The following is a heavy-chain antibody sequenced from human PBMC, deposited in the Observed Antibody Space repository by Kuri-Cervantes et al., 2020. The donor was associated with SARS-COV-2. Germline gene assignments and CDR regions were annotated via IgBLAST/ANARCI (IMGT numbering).Heavy chain of an antibody. J-gene: IGHJ5*02. V-gene: IGHV1-18*01. CDR3: ARDYIVVVPAATNEFDP. D-gene: IGHD2-2*01. CDR1: GYTFTSYG. Sequence: ASVKVSCKASGYTFTSYGISWVRQAPGQGLEWMGWISAYNGNTNYAQKLQGRVTMTTDTSTSTAYMGLSSLRSEDTAVYYCARDYIVVVPAATNEFDPWGQGTLVTVSS. CDR2: ISAYNGNT.